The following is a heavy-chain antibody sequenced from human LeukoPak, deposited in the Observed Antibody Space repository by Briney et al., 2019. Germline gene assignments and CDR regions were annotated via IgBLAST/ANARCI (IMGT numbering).Heavy chain of an antibody. V-gene: IGHV3-7*01. CDR2: IKQDGGEK. Sequence: GGSLRLSCTVSGFTFSRYEMNWVRQAPGKGLEWVANIKQDGGEKSYVDSVKGRFTISRDNAKNSLHLQMNSLRAEDTAVYYCARDRGGSASLGFAAFDIWGQGTMVTVSS. CDR3: ARDRGGSASLGFAAFDI. CDR1: GFTFSRYE. J-gene: IGHJ3*02. D-gene: IGHD3-10*01.